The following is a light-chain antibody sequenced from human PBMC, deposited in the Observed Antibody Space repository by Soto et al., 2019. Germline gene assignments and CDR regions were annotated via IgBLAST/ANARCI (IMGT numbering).Light chain of an antibody. CDR2: AVS. CDR1: GSDVGGFLY. V-gene: IGLV2-14*01. J-gene: IGLJ2*01. Sequence: QSVLTQGASVSGSPGQSITISCTGTGSDVGGFLYVSWFQQHPGKAPKLMIYAVSNRPSGISNRFSGSKSGNTASLTISGLQAEDEADYYCSSYSSISTLVVFGGGTKLTVL. CDR3: SSYSSISTLVV.